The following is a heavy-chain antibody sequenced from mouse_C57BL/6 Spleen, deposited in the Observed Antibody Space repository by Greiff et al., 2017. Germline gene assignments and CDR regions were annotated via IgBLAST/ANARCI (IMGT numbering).Heavy chain of an antibody. J-gene: IGHJ3*01. D-gene: IGHD3-2*02. CDR3: ARRLRALAY. CDR2: IDPSDSYT. CDR1: GYTFTSYW. V-gene: IGHV1-50*01. Sequence: VQLQQPGAELVKPGASVKLSCKASGYTFTSYWMQWVKQRPGQGLEWIGEIDPSDSYTNYNQKFKGKATLTVDTSSSTAYMQLSSLTSEDSAVYYCARRLRALAYWGQGTLVTVSA.